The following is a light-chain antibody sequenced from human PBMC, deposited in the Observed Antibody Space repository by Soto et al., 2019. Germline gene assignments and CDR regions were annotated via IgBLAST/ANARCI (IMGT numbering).Light chain of an antibody. Sequence: EIVMTQSPATLSVSPGETASLSCRASQSAGNFLAWYQQKPGQAPRLLIYYISTRATGIPARFSGSWSGTEFTLTNNSLQSEDSAFYYWRQHNQWPSTFGQGTRLEIK. CDR1: QSAGNF. V-gene: IGKV3D-15*01. J-gene: IGKJ5*01. CDR3: RQHNQWPST. CDR2: YIS.